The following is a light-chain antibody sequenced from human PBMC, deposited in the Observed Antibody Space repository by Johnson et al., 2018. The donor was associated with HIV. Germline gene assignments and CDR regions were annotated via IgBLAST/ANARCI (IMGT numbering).Light chain of an antibody. V-gene: IGLV1-51*01. J-gene: IGLJ1*01. CDR3: GTWDSSLTAYV. Sequence: QSVLTQPPSVSAAPGQKVTISCSGSSSNIGNNYVSWYQQLPGTAPKLLIYDNNKRPSGIPDRFSGSTSGTSATLGLTGLQTGDEADYYCGTWDSSLTAYVFGTGTKVTVL. CDR2: DNN. CDR1: SSNIGNNY.